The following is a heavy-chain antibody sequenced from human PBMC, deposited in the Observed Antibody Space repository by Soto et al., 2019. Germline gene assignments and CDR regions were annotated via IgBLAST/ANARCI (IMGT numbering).Heavy chain of an antibody. CDR3: TTDSRTTLPEIRFDY. CDR1: GFPFNNAW. J-gene: IGHJ4*01. V-gene: IGHV3-15*07. D-gene: IGHD1-26*01. Sequence: GGSLRLSCTASGFPFNNAWINWVRQVPGKGLEWVGRVKSKADGGSGDYAAPVKGRFVVSRDDSKDIVYLQMNSLKIEDTGVYYCTTDSRTTLPEIRFDYWGHGTQVTVSS. CDR2: VKSKADGGSG.